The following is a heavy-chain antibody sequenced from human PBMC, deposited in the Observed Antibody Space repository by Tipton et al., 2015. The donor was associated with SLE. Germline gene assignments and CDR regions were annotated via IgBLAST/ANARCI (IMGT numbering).Heavy chain of an antibody. CDR2: IYYSGNT. V-gene: IGHV4-59*01. J-gene: IGHJ6*03. CDR3: ARDQTTVVTRGYYYYYMDV. CDR1: GGSISSYY. Sequence: TLSLTCTVSGGSISSYYWSWIRQPPGKGLEWIAYIYYSGNTNYNPSLKSRVTISVDTSKNQFSLKLSSVTAADTAVYYCARDQTTVVTRGYYYYYMDVWGKGTTVTVSS. D-gene: IGHD4-23*01.